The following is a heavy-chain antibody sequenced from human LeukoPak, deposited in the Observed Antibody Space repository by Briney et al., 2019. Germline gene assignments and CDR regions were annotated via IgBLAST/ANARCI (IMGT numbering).Heavy chain of an antibody. J-gene: IGHJ4*02. V-gene: IGHV1-69*06. CDR2: IIPIFGTA. Sequence: SVKVSCKVSGVTPSSYAISWVRQAPGQGLEWMGGIIPIFGTANYAQKVQGRVTITADKSTSTAYMEMGSLRSEDTAVCYCARDRGQQLVWLDYWGQGTLVTVSS. D-gene: IGHD6-13*01. CDR3: ARDRGQQLVWLDY. CDR1: GVTPSSYA.